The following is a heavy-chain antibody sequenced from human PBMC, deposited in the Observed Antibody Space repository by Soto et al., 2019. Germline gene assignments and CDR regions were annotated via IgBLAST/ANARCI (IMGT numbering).Heavy chain of an antibody. CDR3: ARQRHGKLGFDP. V-gene: IGHV1-69*01. CDR2: VIPIFGTA. CDR1: GGTFSSYA. D-gene: IGHD2-15*01. Sequence: QVQLVQSGAEVKKPGSSVNVSCKASGGTFSSYAISWVRQAPGQGIEWMGGVIPIFGTANYAQKFQGRVTITADESTSTAYTELSSLRSEDTAVYYCARQRHGKLGFDPWSQGTLVTVST. J-gene: IGHJ5*02.